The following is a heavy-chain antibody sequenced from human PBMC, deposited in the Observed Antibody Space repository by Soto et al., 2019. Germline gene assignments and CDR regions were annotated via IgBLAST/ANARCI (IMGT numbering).Heavy chain of an antibody. CDR1: GGSVRDGSYY. V-gene: IGHV4-61*01. J-gene: IGHJ5*02. D-gene: IGHD1-7*01. CDR3: AGYNWNYYFDP. CDR2: IYHSGST. Sequence: SETLSLTCTVSGGSVRDGSYYWAWLRQPPGKGLEWIGHIYHSGSTIYNPSLKSRVTISIDTSKSQFSLNLNSMTAADTAVYYCAGYNWNYYFDPWGQGTLITVSS.